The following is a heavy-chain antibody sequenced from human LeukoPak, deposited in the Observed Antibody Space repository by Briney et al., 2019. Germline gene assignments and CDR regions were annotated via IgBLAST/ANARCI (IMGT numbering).Heavy chain of an antibody. CDR1: GGSISSYY. D-gene: IGHD2-15*01. J-gene: IGHJ6*02. CDR3: ARGPSHRYCSGGSCYPPYYYYYGMDV. Sequence: PSETLSLTCTVSGGSISSYYWSWIRQPPGKGLEWIGYIYYSGSTNYNPSLKSRVTISVDTSKNQFSLKLSSVTAADTAVYYCARGPSHRYCSGGSCYPPYYYYYGMDVWGQGTTVTVSS. CDR2: IYYSGST. V-gene: IGHV4-59*12.